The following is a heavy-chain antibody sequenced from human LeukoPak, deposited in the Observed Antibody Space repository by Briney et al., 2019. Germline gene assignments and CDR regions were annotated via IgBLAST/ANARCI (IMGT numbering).Heavy chain of an antibody. CDR3: ARGAPSYQLSDDAFDI. D-gene: IGHD2-2*01. CDR2: ISGSAGST. J-gene: IGHJ3*02. CDR1: GFTFNSYA. Sequence: GGSLRLSCAASGFTFNSYAMSWVRQAPGKGLEWVSAISGSAGSTYYADSVKGRFTISRDNAKNSLYLQMNSLRAEDTAVYYCARGAPSYQLSDDAFDIWGQGTMVTVSS. V-gene: IGHV3-23*01.